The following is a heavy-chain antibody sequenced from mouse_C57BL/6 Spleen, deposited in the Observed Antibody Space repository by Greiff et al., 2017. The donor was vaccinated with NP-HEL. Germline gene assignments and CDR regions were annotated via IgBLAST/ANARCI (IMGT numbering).Heavy chain of an antibody. CDR1: GYTFTTYP. D-gene: IGHD2-12*01. J-gene: IGHJ4*01. Sequence: VQLQQSGAELVKPGASVKMSCKASGYTFTTYPIEWMKQNHGKSLEWIGNFHPYNDDTKYNEKFKGKATFTVEKSSSTVYLELSRLTSDDSAVYYCARRETYYSAMDYWGQGTSVTVSS. V-gene: IGHV1-47*01. CDR2: FHPYNDDT. CDR3: ARRETYYSAMDY.